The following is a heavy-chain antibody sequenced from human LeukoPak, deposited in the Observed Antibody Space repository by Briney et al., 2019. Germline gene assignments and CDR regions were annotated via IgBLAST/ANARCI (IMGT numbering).Heavy chain of an antibody. D-gene: IGHD1-26*01. Sequence: GGSLRLSCAGSGFTFNNYAMSWVRQAPGKGLEWVSGFAMIDDIIHYVDSVKGRFTISRDNSKNMLYLQMNSLRAEDTAVYYCAKGFHSGSFNELDYWGQGTLVTVSS. J-gene: IGHJ4*02. V-gene: IGHV3-23*05. CDR2: FAMIDDII. CDR1: GFTFNNYA. CDR3: AKGFHSGSFNELDY.